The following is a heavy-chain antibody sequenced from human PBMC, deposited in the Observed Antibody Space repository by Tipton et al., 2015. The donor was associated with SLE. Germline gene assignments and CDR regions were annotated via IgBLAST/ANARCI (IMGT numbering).Heavy chain of an antibody. CDR2: IYYSGST. CDR1: GGSISSGGYY. Sequence: LRLSCTVSGGSISSGGYYWSWIRQHPGKGLEWIGYIYYSGSTNYNPSLKSRVTISVDTSKNQFSLKLSSVTAADAAVYYCARWAVTTFDYWGQGTLVTVSS. J-gene: IGHJ4*02. CDR3: ARWAVTTFDY. D-gene: IGHD4-17*01. V-gene: IGHV4-31*03.